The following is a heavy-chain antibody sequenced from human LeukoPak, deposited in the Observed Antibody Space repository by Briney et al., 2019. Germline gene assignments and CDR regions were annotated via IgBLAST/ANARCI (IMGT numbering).Heavy chain of an antibody. Sequence: GKSLRLSCAASGFTFNNYGMHWVRQAPGKGLEWVAVISYDGRNKHYPDSVKGRFTISRDNARNSLYLQMNSLRAEDTAVYYCARDKYLGRYWGQGTLVTVSS. J-gene: IGHJ4*02. CDR3: ARDKYLGRY. V-gene: IGHV3-30*03. D-gene: IGHD2-2*01. CDR2: ISYDGRNK. CDR1: GFTFNNYG.